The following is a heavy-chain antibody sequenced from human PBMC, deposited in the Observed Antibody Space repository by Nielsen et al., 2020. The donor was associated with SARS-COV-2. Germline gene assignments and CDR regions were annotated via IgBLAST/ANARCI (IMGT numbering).Heavy chain of an antibody. D-gene: IGHD3-22*01. CDR3: SRDFTMIVVIPSHAFDI. J-gene: IGHJ3*02. CDR2: IRSKAFGGTA. CDR1: GFTFEDYA. Sequence: GESLKTPCSTPGFTFEDYAMNWLRQAPGKGLEWLGVIRSKAFGGTAEYAASVKGRFTIPRDDSKSIAYLQMNSLTTEDTALYYCSRDFTMIVVIPSHAFDIWGQGTKVTVSS. V-gene: IGHV3-49*03.